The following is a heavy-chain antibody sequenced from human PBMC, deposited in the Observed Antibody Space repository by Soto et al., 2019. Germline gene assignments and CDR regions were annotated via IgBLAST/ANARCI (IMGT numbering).Heavy chain of an antibody. D-gene: IGHD5-18*01. Sequence: GSLRLSSAASGXTFSDYYMSWIRQAPGKGLEWVSYISSSGSTIYYADSVKGRFTISRDKAKNSMYLQMNSLRDEDTAVYYCARNRDTAMVTPRNAFDIWGQGTMGTVSS. CDR3: ARNRDTAMVTPRNAFDI. CDR1: GXTFSDYY. CDR2: ISSSGSTI. J-gene: IGHJ3*02. V-gene: IGHV3-11*01.